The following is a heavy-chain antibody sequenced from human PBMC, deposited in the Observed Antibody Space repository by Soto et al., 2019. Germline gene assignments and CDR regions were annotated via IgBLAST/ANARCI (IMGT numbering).Heavy chain of an antibody. J-gene: IGHJ5*02. V-gene: IGHV1-2*02. CDR1: GYTFTGYY. D-gene: IGHD3-10*01. Sequence: ASVKVSCKASGYTFTGYYMHWVRQAPGQGLEWMGWINPNSGGTNYAQKFQGRVTMTRDTSISTAYMELSRLRSDDTAVYYCARALLWFGEFNWFDPWAREPWSPSPQ. CDR2: INPNSGGT. CDR3: ARALLWFGEFNWFDP.